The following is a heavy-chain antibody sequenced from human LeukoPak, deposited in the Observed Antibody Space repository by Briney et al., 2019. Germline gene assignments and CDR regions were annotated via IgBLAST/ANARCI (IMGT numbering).Heavy chain of an antibody. V-gene: IGHV3-23*01. CDR3: AKTLPDAASSFDF. Sequence: GGSLRLSCVASALTLSYYDTTWVRQAPGKGLEYVSSIGSGGYRFYGGSVKGRFSISRDNSQNTVYLQMNSLRGEDTAIYFCAKTLPDAASSFDFWGQRILVTVSS. J-gene: IGHJ4*02. CDR1: ALTLSYYD. CDR2: IGSGGYR. D-gene: IGHD2-2*01.